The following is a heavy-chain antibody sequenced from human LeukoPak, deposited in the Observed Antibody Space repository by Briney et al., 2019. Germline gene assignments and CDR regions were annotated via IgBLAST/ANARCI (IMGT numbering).Heavy chain of an antibody. V-gene: IGHV3-23*01. CDR2: ITGSGGWA. D-gene: IGHD1-7*01. CDR3: ARDIGWNYDY. Sequence: GGSLRLSCAASGFTFSSYAMMWLRQAPGKGLEWVSAITGSGGWALYADSVKGRFTISRDNAKNSLYLQMNSLRAEDTAVYYCARDIGWNYDYWGQGTLVTVSS. J-gene: IGHJ4*02. CDR1: GFTFSSYA.